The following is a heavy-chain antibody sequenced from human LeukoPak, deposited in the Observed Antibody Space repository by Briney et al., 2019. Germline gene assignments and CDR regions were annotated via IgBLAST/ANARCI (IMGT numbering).Heavy chain of an antibody. Sequence: GAPVKVSCKASGGTFSSYAISWVRQAPGQGLEWMGRIIPIFGTANYAQKFQGRVTITTDESTSTAYMELSSLRSEDTAVYYCARDQVGWPFDYWGQGTLVTVSS. J-gene: IGHJ4*02. D-gene: IGHD6-19*01. CDR3: ARDQVGWPFDY. CDR2: IIPIFGTA. CDR1: GGTFSSYA. V-gene: IGHV1-69*05.